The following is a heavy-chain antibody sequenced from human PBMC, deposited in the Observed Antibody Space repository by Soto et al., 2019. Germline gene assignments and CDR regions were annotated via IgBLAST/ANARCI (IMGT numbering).Heavy chain of an antibody. CDR2: IVVGSGNT. CDR1: GFTFTNSA. J-gene: IGHJ5*01. Sequence: SVKVSCKASGFTFTNSAVQWVRQARGQRLEWIGWIVVGSGNTNYAQKFQERVTITRDMSTSTAYMELSSLTSEDTAVYYCTGGPPNWGFDSWGQGTPVTASS. V-gene: IGHV1-58*01. CDR3: TGGPPNWGFDS. D-gene: IGHD7-27*01.